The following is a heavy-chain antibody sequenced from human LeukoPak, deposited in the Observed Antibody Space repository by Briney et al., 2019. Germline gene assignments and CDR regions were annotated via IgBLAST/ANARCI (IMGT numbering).Heavy chain of an antibody. Sequence: GGSLRLSCAASGFTFSTYAMSWVRQAPGKGLEWVSVVSGTGGRTYYADSVKGRFTISRDNSKNTLYLQMNSLRAEDTALYYCVKASSSSPQYNWFDAWGQGILVTVSS. CDR2: VSGTGGRT. J-gene: IGHJ5*02. V-gene: IGHV3-23*01. CDR1: GFTFSTYA. CDR3: VKASSSSPQYNWFDA. D-gene: IGHD6-6*01.